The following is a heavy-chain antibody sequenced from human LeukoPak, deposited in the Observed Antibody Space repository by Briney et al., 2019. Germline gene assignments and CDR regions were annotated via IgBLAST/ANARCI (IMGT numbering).Heavy chain of an antibody. CDR1: GGSISGGSYY. Sequence: PSETLSLTCTVPGGSISGGSYYWSWFRHPAGKGLEWIGRIYTSGSTNYNPSLKSRATISVDTSKNQFSLKLSSVTAADTAVYYCARETAPLLSKYYFDYWGQGTLVTVSS. V-gene: IGHV4-61*02. D-gene: IGHD1-26*01. CDR2: IYTSGST. CDR3: ARETAPLLSKYYFDY. J-gene: IGHJ4*02.